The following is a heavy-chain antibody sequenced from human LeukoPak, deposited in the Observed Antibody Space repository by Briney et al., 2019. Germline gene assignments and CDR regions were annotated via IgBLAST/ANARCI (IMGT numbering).Heavy chain of an antibody. CDR1: GGSISSSSYY. Sequence: PSETLSLTCTVSGGSISSSSYYWGWIRQPPGTGLEWIGHIYYSGSTYYNPSLKSRVTISVDTSKNQFSLKLSSMTAADTAVYFCARGSSSWMDYYMDVWGKGTTVTVSS. CDR3: ARGSSSWMDYYMDV. CDR2: IYYSGST. J-gene: IGHJ6*03. D-gene: IGHD6-13*01. V-gene: IGHV4-39*07.